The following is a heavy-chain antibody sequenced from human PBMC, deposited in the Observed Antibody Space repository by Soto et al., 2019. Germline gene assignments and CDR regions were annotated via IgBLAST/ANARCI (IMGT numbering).Heavy chain of an antibody. CDR3: AADYYDSSGYYSGLSY. CDR2: INAGNGNT. Sequence: GASVKVSCKASGYTFTSYAMHWVRQAPGQRLEWMGWINAGNGNTKYSQKLQGRVTITRDTSASTAYMELSSLRSEDTAVYYCAADYYDSSGYYSGLSYWGQGTLVTVSS. V-gene: IGHV1-3*01. D-gene: IGHD3-22*01. J-gene: IGHJ4*02. CDR1: GYTFTSYA.